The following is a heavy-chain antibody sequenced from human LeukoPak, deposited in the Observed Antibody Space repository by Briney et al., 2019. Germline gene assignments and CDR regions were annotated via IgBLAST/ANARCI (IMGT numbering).Heavy chain of an antibody. CDR1: GYTFTSYG. D-gene: IGHD2-2*02. Sequence: ASVKVSCKASGYTFTSYGISWVRQAPGQGLEWMGWISAYNGSTNYAQKLQGRVTMTTDTSTSTAYMELRSLRSDDTAVYYCARDPRYCSSTSCYMAYYYMDVWGKGTTVTVSS. CDR3: ARDPRYCSSTSCYMAYYYMDV. J-gene: IGHJ6*03. CDR2: ISAYNGST. V-gene: IGHV1-18*01.